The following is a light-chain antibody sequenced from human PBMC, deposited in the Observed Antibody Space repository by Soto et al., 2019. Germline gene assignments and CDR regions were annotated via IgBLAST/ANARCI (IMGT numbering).Light chain of an antibody. Sequence: ETVMTQSPVTLSLSPGDRATLSCRASHSVRSNLAWYQQKPGQPPRLLIYAASTRATGIPGRFSDSGSGTEFTLTISSLQSEDSAVYYCQQYNDWPPLTFGGGTKVEIK. CDR1: HSVRSN. CDR3: QQYNDWPPLT. J-gene: IGKJ4*01. CDR2: AAS. V-gene: IGKV3-15*01.